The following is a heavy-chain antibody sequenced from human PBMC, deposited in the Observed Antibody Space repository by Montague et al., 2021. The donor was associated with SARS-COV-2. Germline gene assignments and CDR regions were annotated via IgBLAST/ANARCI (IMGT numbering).Heavy chain of an antibody. V-gene: IGHV4-39*01. CDR2: IYHSGST. CDR3: VRHPRTYNGFWSGYSGRLVFQFDS. Sequence: SETLSLTCTVSGGFISSTSYYWGWIRQSPGKGLEWIGSIYHSGSTYYXXXVESRLSLSVETSKNQFSLKLTSVTAADTAVYFCVRHPRTYNGFWSGYSGRLVFQFDSWGQGTLVTVSS. D-gene: IGHD3-3*01. J-gene: IGHJ4*02. CDR1: GGFISSTSYY.